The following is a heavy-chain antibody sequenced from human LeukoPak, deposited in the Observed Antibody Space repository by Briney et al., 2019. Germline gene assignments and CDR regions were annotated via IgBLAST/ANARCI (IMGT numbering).Heavy chain of an antibody. V-gene: IGHV4-59*01. D-gene: IGHD3-3*01. CDR1: GGSISSYY. Sequence: SETLSLTCTVSGGSISSYYWSWIRQPPGKGPEWIGYIYYSGSTNYNPSLKSRVTISVDTSKNQFSLKLSSVTAADTAVYYCARGRTYYDPLYYYYMDVWGKGTTVTVSS. CDR2: IYYSGST. CDR3: ARGRTYYDPLYYYYMDV. J-gene: IGHJ6*03.